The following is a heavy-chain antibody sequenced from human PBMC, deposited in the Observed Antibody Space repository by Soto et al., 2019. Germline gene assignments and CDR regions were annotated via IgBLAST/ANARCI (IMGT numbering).Heavy chain of an antibody. Sequence: GGSLRLSCEASGFKFSDYHMSWIRQARGKGLEWVSSISSSSSYIYYADSVKGRLTISRDNAKNSLYLQMNSLRAEDTAVYYCARVEDYSTYYYYGMDVWGQGTTVTVSS. CDR1: GFKFSDYH. CDR3: ARVEDYSTYYYYGMDV. CDR2: ISSSSSYI. J-gene: IGHJ6*02. D-gene: IGHD4-4*01. V-gene: IGHV3-11*06.